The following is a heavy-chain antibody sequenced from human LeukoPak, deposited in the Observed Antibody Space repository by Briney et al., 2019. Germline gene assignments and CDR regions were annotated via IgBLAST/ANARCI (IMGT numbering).Heavy chain of an antibody. J-gene: IGHJ4*02. CDR1: GGSISSSSYY. V-gene: IGHV4-39*01. D-gene: IGHD2-2*01. CDR3: ASTMYCSSTSCLRFDH. CDR2: IYYSGST. Sequence: SETLSLTCTVSGGSISSSSYYWGWIRQPPGKGLEWIGTIYYSGSTYYNPSLTSRVTISVDTSKNQFSLKVSSVTAADTAVYYCASTMYCSSTSCLRFDHWGQGTLVTVSS.